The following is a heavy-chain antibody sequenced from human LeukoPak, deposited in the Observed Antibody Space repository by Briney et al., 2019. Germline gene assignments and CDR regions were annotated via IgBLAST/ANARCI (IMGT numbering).Heavy chain of an antibody. D-gene: IGHD3-22*01. Sequence: SETLSLTCTVSGGSISSYYWSWIRQPPGKGLEWIGYIYYSGSTNYNPSLKSRVTISVDTSKNQFSLKLSSVTAADTAVYYCARSYYDSHYYYYYMDVWGKGTTVTISS. V-gene: IGHV4-59*01. CDR3: ARSYYDSHYYYYYMDV. CDR2: IYYSGST. CDR1: GGSISSYY. J-gene: IGHJ6*03.